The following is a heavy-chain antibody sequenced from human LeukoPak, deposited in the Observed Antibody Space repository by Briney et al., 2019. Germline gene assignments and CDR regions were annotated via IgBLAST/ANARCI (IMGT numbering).Heavy chain of an antibody. Sequence: PSETLSLTCTVSGYSINNNYYWDWIRQPPGKGLEFIASIHHSGTTYYNPALKSRVTISVDTSKKQFSLKVNSVTAADTAVYYCAREGPMFDSGSYSKSLGYWGQGILVTVSS. CDR3: AREGPMFDSGSYSKSLGY. CDR1: GYSINNNYY. D-gene: IGHD3-10*01. V-gene: IGHV4-38-2*02. J-gene: IGHJ4*02. CDR2: IHHSGTT.